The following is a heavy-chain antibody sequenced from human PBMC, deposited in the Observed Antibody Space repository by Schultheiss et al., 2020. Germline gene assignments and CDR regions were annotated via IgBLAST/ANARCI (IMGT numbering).Heavy chain of an antibody. J-gene: IGHJ6*02. CDR2: IYYSGST. V-gene: IGHV4-61*01. Sequence: SETLSLTCAVSGGSISSGSYYWSWIRQPPGKGLEWIGYIYYSGSTNYNPSLKSRVTISVDTSKNQFSLKLSSVTAADTAVYYCARGYSSSWYLWQSDPAYYYYYGMDVWGQGTTVTGYS. CDR1: GGSISSGSYY. D-gene: IGHD6-13*01. CDR3: ARGYSSSWYLWQSDPAYYYYYGMDV.